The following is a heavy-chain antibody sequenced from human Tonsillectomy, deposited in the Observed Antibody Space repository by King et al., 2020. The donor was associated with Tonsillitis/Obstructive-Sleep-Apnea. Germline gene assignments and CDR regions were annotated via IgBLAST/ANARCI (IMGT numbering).Heavy chain of an antibody. J-gene: IGHJ3*02. CDR1: GYTFTSYG. Sequence: QLVQSGAEVKKPGASMKVSCKASGYTFTSYGISWVRQAPGQGLAWMGCISAYNGNTNYAQKLQCRVTMTTDTSTSTAYMALRSLRSGDTAVYYCARDPTIYSGYDFHAFDIWGQGTMVTVSS. CDR3: ARDPTIYSGYDFHAFDI. CDR2: ISAYNGNT. D-gene: IGHD5-12*01. V-gene: IGHV1-18*01.